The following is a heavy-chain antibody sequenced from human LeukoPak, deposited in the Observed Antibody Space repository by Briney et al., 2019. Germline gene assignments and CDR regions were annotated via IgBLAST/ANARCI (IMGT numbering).Heavy chain of an antibody. Sequence: GGSLRLSCAASGFTFSSYGMHWVRQAPGKGLEWVAVIWYDGSNKYYADSVKGRFTISRDNSKNTLYLQMNSLRAEDTAVYYCAKDHGGWYFDYWGQGTLVTVSS. J-gene: IGHJ4*02. CDR3: AKDHGGWYFDY. D-gene: IGHD6-19*01. CDR1: GFTFSSYG. CDR2: IWYDGSNK. V-gene: IGHV3-33*06.